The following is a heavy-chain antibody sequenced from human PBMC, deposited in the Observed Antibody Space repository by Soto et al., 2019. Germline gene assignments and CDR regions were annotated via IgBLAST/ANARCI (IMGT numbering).Heavy chain of an antibody. Sequence: QITLKESGPTLVKPTETLTLTCTFSGFSLSTAGVGVGWIRQPPGKALEWLALIYWNDDKFYSPSMKSRVTIRKGTSNTQVVLTVTNMDPVDTATYFCAHRGYFYDDGGALYPPFHYWGQGMLVTVSS. CDR3: AHRGYFYDDGGALYPPFHY. CDR1: GFSLSTAGVG. J-gene: IGHJ4*02. D-gene: IGHD3-22*01. CDR2: IYWNDDK. V-gene: IGHV2-5*01.